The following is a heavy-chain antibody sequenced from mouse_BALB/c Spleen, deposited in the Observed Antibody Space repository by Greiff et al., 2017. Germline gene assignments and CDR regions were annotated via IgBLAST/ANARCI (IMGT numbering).Heavy chain of an antibody. J-gene: IGHJ3*01. CDR1: GYTFTDYN. CDR2: INPNNGGT. D-gene: IGHD1-1*01. CDR3: ARNDYYGSSWAWFAY. Sequence: EVQLQQSGPELVKPGASVKIPCKASGYTFTDYNMDWVKQSHGKSLEWIGDINPNNGGTIYNQKFKGKATLTVDKSSSTAYMELRSLTSEDTAVYYCARNDYYGSSWAWFAYWGQGTLVTVSA. V-gene: IGHV1-18*01.